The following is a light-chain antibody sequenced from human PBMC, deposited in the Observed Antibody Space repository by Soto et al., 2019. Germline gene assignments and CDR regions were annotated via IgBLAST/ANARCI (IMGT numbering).Light chain of an antibody. CDR3: MQGTHWPPT. J-gene: IGKJ1*01. CDR2: KVS. V-gene: IGKV2-30*01. Sequence: DVVMTQSPLFLPVTLGQPASISCRSSQGLVYSDDGNTYLNWFQQRPGQSPRRLIYKVSNRDSGVPDRFSGSGSGTDFPLNISRVEAEDVGIYYCMQGTHWPPTFGQGTTVEIK. CDR1: QGLVYSDDGNTY.